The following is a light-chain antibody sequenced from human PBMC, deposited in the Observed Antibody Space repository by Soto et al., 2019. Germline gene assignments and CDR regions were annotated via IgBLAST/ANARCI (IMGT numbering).Light chain of an antibody. CDR2: EIS. J-gene: IGLJ1*01. V-gene: IGLV2-23*02. CDR3: CSYAGATMYV. Sequence: QSVLTQPASVSGSPGQSITISCTGTTSDVGSYNVVSWYQQHPGKAPKLIIYEISKRPSGVSNRFSGSKSGNTASLTISGFQAEDEADYYCCSYAGATMYVFGTGTKVTVL. CDR1: TSDVGSYNV.